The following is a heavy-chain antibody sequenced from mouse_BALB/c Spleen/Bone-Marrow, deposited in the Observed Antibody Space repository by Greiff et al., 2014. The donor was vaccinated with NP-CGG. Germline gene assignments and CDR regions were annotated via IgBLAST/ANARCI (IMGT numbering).Heavy chain of an antibody. CDR2: IYPGNVNT. V-gene: IGHV1S56*01. Sequence: VQLQQSGPELVKPGASVRISCKASGYTFTSYYIHWVKQRPGQGLEWIGWIYPGNVNTKYNEKFKGKATLTADKSSSTAYMQLSGLTSEDSAVYFCARDTMDYWGQGTSVTVSS. CDR3: ARDTMDY. CDR1: GYTFTSYY. J-gene: IGHJ4*01.